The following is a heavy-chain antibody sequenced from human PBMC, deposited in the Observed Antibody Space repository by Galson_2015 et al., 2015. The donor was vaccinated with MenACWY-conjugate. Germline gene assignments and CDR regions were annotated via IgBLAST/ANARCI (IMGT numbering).Heavy chain of an antibody. CDR3: AKDMASIVGATTADDYYYYGMDV. D-gene: IGHD1-26*01. CDR2: ISWNSGSI. CDR1: GFIFDDYA. Sequence: SLRLSCAASGFIFDDYAMHWVRHAPGKGLEWVSGISWNSGSIGYADSVKGRFTISRDNAKNSLYLQMNSLRAEDTALYYCAKDMASIVGATTADDYYYYGMDVWGQGTTVTVSS. J-gene: IGHJ6*02. V-gene: IGHV3-9*01.